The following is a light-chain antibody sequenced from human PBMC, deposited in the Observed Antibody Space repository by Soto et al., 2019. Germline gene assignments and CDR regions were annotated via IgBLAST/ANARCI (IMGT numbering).Light chain of an antibody. CDR1: QSIGLA. J-gene: IGKJ5*01. Sequence: EIVLTQSPATLSLYPGERATLSSRASQSIGLAIAWYQHKPGQAPRLLIFDASQRATGIPARFRGSGSGTDFTLSISSLEPEDFAVYYCQQRSSAITFGQGTRLEIK. CDR2: DAS. V-gene: IGKV3-11*01. CDR3: QQRSSAIT.